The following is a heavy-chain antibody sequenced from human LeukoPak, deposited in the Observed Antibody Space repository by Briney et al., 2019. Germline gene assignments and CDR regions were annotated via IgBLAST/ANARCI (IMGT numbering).Heavy chain of an antibody. J-gene: IGHJ5*02. D-gene: IGHD3-10*01. V-gene: IGHV3-21*01. CDR1: GFTFSSYS. Sequence: GGSLRLSCAASGFTFSSYSMNWVRQAPGKGLEWVSSISSSSSYIYYADSVKGRFTISRDNAKNSLYLQMNSLRAEDTAVYYCARHDMVRGVITKWIDPWGQGTLVIVSS. CDR2: ISSSSSYI. CDR3: ARHDMVRGVITKWIDP.